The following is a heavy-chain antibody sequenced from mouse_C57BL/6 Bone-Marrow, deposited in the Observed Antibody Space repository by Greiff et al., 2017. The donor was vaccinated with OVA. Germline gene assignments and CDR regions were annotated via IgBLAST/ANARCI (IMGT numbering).Heavy chain of an antibody. CDR1: GYTFTSYG. D-gene: IGHD1-1*01. CDR2: IYPRSGNT. J-gene: IGHJ4*01. CDR3: ARGRNYFYARDD. V-gene: IGHV1-81*01. Sequence: QVQLKQSGAELARPGASVKLSCKASGYTFTSYGISWVKQRTGQGLEWIGEIYPRSGNTYYTEKFKGKATLTADKSSSTAYMELRSLTSEDSAVYFCARGRNYFYARDDWGQGTSVTVSS.